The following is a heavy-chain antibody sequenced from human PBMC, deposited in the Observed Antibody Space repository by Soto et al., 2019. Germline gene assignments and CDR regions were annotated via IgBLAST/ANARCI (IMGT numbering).Heavy chain of an antibody. D-gene: IGHD2-2*01. CDR2: VSGSSSTT. CDR1: GFTFSNYA. J-gene: IGHJ6*03. CDR3: ARYCSSTSCYAGYYYYYMDV. Sequence: PGGSLRLSCAASGFTFSNYAMSWVRQAPGKGLKWVSYVSGSSSTTYYADSVKGRFTISRDNAKNSLYLQMNSLRAEDTAVYYCARYCSSTSCYAGYYYYYMDVWGKGTTVTVSS. V-gene: IGHV3-48*01.